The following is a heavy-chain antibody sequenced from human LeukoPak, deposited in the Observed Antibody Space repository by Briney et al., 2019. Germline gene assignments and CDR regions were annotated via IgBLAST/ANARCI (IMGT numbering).Heavy chain of an antibody. CDR2: ISSSGSSV. CDR1: GFTFNNYE. V-gene: IGHV3-48*01. D-gene: IGHD2-15*01. CDR3: ARYCSGVACYRGLDY. J-gene: IGHJ4*02. Sequence: GSLRLSCAASGFTFNNYEMNWVRQAPGKGLEWVSYISSSGSSVYYADSVKGRFTISRDNSNNTLYLQMDSLRPEDTAVYYCARYCSGVACYRGLDYWGQGTLVTVSS.